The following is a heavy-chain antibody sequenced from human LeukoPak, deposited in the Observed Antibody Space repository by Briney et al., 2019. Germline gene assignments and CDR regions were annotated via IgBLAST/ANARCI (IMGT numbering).Heavy chain of an antibody. CDR2: ISSSSYI. V-gene: IGHV3-21*01. CDR3: ASSEQWLAHLDY. J-gene: IGHJ4*02. D-gene: IGHD6-19*01. CDR1: GFTFSSYS. Sequence: PGGSLRLSCAASGFTFSSYSMNWVRQAPGKGLEWVSSISSSSYIYYADSAKGRFTISRDNAKNSLYLQMNSLRAEDTAVYYCASSEQWLAHLDYWGQGTLVTVSS.